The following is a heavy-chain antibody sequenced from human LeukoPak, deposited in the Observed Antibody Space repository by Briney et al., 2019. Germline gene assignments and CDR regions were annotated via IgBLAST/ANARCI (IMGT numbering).Heavy chain of an antibody. V-gene: IGHV1-18*01. CDR2: ISGNNGNT. CDR3: ARDQGIYNHRIIDS. D-gene: IGHD5-12*01. CDR1: GYTFSTYA. J-gene: IGHJ4*02. Sequence: GASVKVSCKTSGYTFSTYAISWLRQAPGQGLEWMGWISGNNGNTKYAQKVQDRVTMTTDTSTSTASMELRSLRSDDTAVYYCARDQGIYNHRIIDSWGQGTLVTVSS.